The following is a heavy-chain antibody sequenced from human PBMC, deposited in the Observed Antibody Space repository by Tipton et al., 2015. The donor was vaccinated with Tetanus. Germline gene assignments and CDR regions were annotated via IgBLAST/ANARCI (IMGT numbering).Heavy chain of an antibody. D-gene: IGHD3-10*01. CDR2: LSGSGSAT. J-gene: IGHJ4*02. CDR1: GFSFSSYA. CDR3: AKKYHYGSGTYLFCFDY. V-gene: IGHV3-23*01. Sequence: SLRLSCAASGFSFSSYAMSWVRQAPGKGLEWVSTLSGSGSATYYAGSVGGRFTISRDNSKNTLYLQMSSLRAEDTALYYCAKKYHYGSGTYLFCFDYWGQGTLVTVSS.